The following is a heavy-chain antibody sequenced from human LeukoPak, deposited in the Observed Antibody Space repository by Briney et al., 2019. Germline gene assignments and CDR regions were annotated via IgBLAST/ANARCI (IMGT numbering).Heavy chain of an antibody. J-gene: IGHJ6*04. Sequence: ASVKVSGKVSGYTLTELSMHWVRQAPGKGLEWMGGFDPEDGETIYAQKFQGRVTMTEDTSTDTAYMELSSLRSEDTAVYYCATAPRASNYYYGMDVWGKGTTVTVSS. CDR3: ATAPRASNYYYGMDV. CDR1: GYTLTELS. V-gene: IGHV1-24*01. CDR2: FDPEDGET.